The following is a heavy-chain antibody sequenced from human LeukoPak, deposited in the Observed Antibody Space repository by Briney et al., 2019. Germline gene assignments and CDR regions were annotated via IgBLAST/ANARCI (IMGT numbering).Heavy chain of an antibody. Sequence: SVKVSCKASVGTFSSYAISWVRQAPGQGLEWMGGIIPIFGTANYAQKFQGRVTITTDESTSTAYMELSSLRSEDTAVYYCARRDRDGYNLGAFDIWGQGTMVTVSS. CDR3: ARRDRDGYNLGAFDI. CDR1: VGTFSSYA. CDR2: IIPIFGTA. V-gene: IGHV1-69*05. J-gene: IGHJ3*02. D-gene: IGHD5-24*01.